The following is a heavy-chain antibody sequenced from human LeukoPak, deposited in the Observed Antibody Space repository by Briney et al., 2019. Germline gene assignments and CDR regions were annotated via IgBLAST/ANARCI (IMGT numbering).Heavy chain of an antibody. CDR3: ARDRGQWLGYLDY. J-gene: IGHJ4*02. V-gene: IGHV3-30-3*01. Sequence: PGGSLRLSCAASGFTFGSYAMSWVRQAPGKGLEWVAVISYDGSNKYYADSVKGRFTISRDNSKNTLYLQMNSLRAEDTAVYYCARDRGQWLGYLDYWGQGTLVTVSS. CDR2: ISYDGSNK. CDR1: GFTFGSYA. D-gene: IGHD6-19*01.